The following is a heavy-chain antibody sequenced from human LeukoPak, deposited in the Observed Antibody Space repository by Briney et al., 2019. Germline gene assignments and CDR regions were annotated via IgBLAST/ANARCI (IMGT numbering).Heavy chain of an antibody. Sequence: SETLSLTCTVSGGSISSSSYYWGWIRQPPGKGLEWIGEINHSGSTNYNPSLKSRVTISVDTSKNQFSLKLSSVTAADTAVYYCARVVVVPAAIRSRSSSSKKGAFDIWGQGTMVTVSS. D-gene: IGHD2-2*01. J-gene: IGHJ3*02. V-gene: IGHV4-39*07. CDR3: ARVVVVPAAIRSRSSSSKKGAFDI. CDR1: GGSISSSSYY. CDR2: INHSGST.